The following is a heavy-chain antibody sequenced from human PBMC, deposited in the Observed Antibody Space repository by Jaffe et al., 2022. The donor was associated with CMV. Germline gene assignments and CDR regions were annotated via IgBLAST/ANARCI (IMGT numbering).Heavy chain of an antibody. V-gene: IGHV4-39*01. CDR3: ARREDRIAVAGIPRGNAFDI. CDR2: IYYSGST. J-gene: IGHJ3*02. D-gene: IGHD6-19*01. Sequence: QLQLQESGPGLVKPSETLSLTCTVSGGSISSSSYYWGWIRQPPGKGLEWIGSIYYSGSTYYNPSLKSRVTISVDTSKNQFSLKLSSVTAADTAVYYCARREDRIAVAGIPRGNAFDIWGQGTMVTVSS. CDR1: GGSISSSSYY.